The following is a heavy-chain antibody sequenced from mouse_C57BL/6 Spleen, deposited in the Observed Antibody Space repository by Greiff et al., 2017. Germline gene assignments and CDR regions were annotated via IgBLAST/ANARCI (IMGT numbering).Heavy chain of an antibody. D-gene: IGHD2-4*01. CDR1: GFTFSDYG. CDR3: ARGDDYDWYLETDY. Sequence: EVKLVESGGGLVKPGGSLKLSCAVSGFTFSDYGMHWVRQAPEKGLEWVAYISSGSSTIYYADTVKGRFTISRDNAKNTLFLQMTSLRSEDTAMYYCARGDDYDWYLETDYWGQGASVTVSS. CDR2: ISSGSSTI. V-gene: IGHV5-17*01. J-gene: IGHJ4*01.